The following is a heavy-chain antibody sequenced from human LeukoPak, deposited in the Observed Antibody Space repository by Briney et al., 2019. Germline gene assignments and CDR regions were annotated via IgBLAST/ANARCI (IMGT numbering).Heavy chain of an antibody. Sequence: SETLSLTCTVSGGSISSYYWSWIRQPPGKGLEWIGYIYYSGSTNYNPSLKSRVTISVDTSKNQFSLKLSSVTAADTAVYYCARMDGSGYYYYYYYMDVWGKGTTVTISS. J-gene: IGHJ6*03. V-gene: IGHV4-59*01. D-gene: IGHD3-22*01. CDR1: GGSISSYY. CDR3: ARMDGSGYYYYYYYMDV. CDR2: IYYSGST.